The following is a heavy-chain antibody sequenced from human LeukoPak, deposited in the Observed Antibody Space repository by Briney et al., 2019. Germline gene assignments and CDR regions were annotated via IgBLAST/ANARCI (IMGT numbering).Heavy chain of an antibody. V-gene: IGHV1-2*02. CDR3: ARDRSYCSSTSCYQYYYYYGMDV. Sequence: ASVKVSCKASGYTFTGYYMHWVRQAPGQGLGWMGWINPNSGGTNYAQKFQGRVTMTRDTSISTAYMELSRLRSDDTAVYYCARDRSYCSSTSCYQYYYYYGMDVWGQGTTVTVSS. J-gene: IGHJ6*02. D-gene: IGHD2-2*01. CDR1: GYTFTGYY. CDR2: INPNSGGT.